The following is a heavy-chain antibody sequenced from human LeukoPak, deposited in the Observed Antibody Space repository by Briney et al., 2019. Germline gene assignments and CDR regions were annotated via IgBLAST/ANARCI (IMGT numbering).Heavy chain of an antibody. CDR2: IIPIFGTA. V-gene: IGHV1-69*05. Sequence: ASVKVSCKASGGTSSSYAISWVRQAPGQGLEWMGGIIPIFGTANYAQKFQGRVTITTDESTSTAYMELSSLRSEDTAVYYCARAHSGYDLHPRGDWGQGTLVTVSS. D-gene: IGHD5-12*01. J-gene: IGHJ4*02. CDR1: GGTSSSYA. CDR3: ARAHSGYDLHPRGD.